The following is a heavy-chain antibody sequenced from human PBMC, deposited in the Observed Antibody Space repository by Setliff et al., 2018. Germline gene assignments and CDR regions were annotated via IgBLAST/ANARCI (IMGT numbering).Heavy chain of an antibody. D-gene: IGHD5-18*01. Sequence: SETLSLTCAVYGDSFSDYYWSWLRQPPGKGLEWIEEVNHRGDTNYSPSLRGRVTMTVDAARKQLSLKISSMTAADAGVYYCVRDRTAYSYGLDVWGQGTTVTVSS. CDR1: GDSFSDYY. CDR3: VRDRTAYSYGLDV. CDR2: VNHRGDT. V-gene: IGHV4-34*01. J-gene: IGHJ6*02.